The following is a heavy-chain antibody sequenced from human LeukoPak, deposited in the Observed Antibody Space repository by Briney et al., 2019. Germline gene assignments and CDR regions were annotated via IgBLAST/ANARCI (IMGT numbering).Heavy chain of an antibody. J-gene: IGHJ4*02. CDR2: IYTSGST. Sequence: SETLSLTCTVSGGSISSYYWNWIRQPAGKGLEWIGRIYTSGSTNYNPSLKGRVSTSVDTSKNQFSLKLSSVTAADTAVYYCARGKVVAGTPGQNSWDSWGQGTLVTVSS. D-gene: IGHD6-19*01. CDR3: ARGKVVAGTPGQNSWDS. V-gene: IGHV4-4*07. CDR1: GGSISSYY.